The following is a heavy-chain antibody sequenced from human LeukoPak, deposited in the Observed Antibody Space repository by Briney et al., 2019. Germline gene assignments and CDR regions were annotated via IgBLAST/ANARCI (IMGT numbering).Heavy chain of an antibody. D-gene: IGHD3-22*01. Sequence: SVKVSCKASGGTFSSYAISWVRQAPGQELEWMGGIIPIFGTANYAQKFQGRVTITTDESTSTAYMELSSLRSEDTAVYYCARADCYDSSGSGAFDIWGQGTMVTVSS. CDR2: IIPIFGTA. J-gene: IGHJ3*02. V-gene: IGHV1-69*05. CDR3: ARADCYDSSGSGAFDI. CDR1: GGTFSSYA.